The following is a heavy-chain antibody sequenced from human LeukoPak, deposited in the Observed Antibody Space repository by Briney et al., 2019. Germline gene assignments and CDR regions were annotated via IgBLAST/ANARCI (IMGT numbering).Heavy chain of an antibody. J-gene: IGHJ6*03. CDR2: IYTSGST. V-gene: IGHV4-4*07. CDR3: ARTGYYYYYMDV. Sequence: SETLSLACTVSGGSISSYYWGWIRQPAGKGLEWIGRIYTSGSTNYNPSLKSRVTMSVDTSKNQFSLKLSSVTAADTAVYYCARTGYYYYYMDVWGKGTTVTVSS. CDR1: GGSISSYY.